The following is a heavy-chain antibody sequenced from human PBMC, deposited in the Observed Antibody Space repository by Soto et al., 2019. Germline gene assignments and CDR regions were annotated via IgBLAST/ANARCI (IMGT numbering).Heavy chain of an antibody. V-gene: IGHV4-34*01. J-gene: IGHJ6*02. CDR1: GGSFSGYY. D-gene: IGHD4-4*01. Sequence: PSETLSLTCAVYGGSFSGYYWSWIRQPPGKGLEWIGEINHSGSTNYNPSLKSRVTISVDTSKNQFSLKLSPVTAADTAVYYCARARYSNYYYYGMDVWGQGTTVTVSS. CDR3: ARARYSNYYYYGMDV. CDR2: INHSGST.